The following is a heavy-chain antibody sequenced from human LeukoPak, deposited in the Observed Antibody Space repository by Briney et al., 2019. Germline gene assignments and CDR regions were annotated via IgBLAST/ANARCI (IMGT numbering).Heavy chain of an antibody. D-gene: IGHD3-10*01. V-gene: IGHV3-23*01. Sequence: GGTLRLSCTASGFTFSSYGMSWVRQAPGKGLEWVSAISGSGGSTYYADSVKGRFTISRDNSKNTLYLQMNSLRAEDTAVYYCATSRMVRGANPVSWGQGTLVTVSS. CDR3: ATSRMVRGANPVS. J-gene: IGHJ5*02. CDR2: ISGSGGST. CDR1: GFTFSSYG.